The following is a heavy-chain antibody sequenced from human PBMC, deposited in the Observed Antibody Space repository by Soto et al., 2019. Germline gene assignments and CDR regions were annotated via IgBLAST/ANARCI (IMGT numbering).Heavy chain of an antibody. CDR2: IIPIFGTA. Sequence: SVWVSCKTSGGTFSSYAISWVRQAPGQGLEWRGGIIPIFGTANYAQKFQGRVTITADKCTSTAYMELSRLRSEDTAVYYCARGSRYWSSASGHRVEAYYYYGLDVWG. CDR1: GGTFSSYA. D-gene: IGHD2-2*02. J-gene: IGHJ6*01. CDR3: ARGSRYWSSASGHRVEAYYYYGLDV. V-gene: IGHV1-69*06.